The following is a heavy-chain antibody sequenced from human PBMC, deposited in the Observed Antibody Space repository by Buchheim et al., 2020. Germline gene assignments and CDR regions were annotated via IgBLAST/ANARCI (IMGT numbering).Heavy chain of an antibody. CDR3: ARSVGPSSSLTLFRDPMDG. CDR1: GYTFTSYD. D-gene: IGHD6-13*01. Sequence: QVQLVQSGAEVKKPGASVKVSCKASGYTFTSYDINWVRQATGQGLEWMGWMNPNSGNTGYAQKFQGRVTMTRHTSISTAYMELSSLRSEDTAVYYCARSVGPSSSLTLFRDPMDGWGQGTT. J-gene: IGHJ6*02. V-gene: IGHV1-8*01. CDR2: MNPNSGNT.